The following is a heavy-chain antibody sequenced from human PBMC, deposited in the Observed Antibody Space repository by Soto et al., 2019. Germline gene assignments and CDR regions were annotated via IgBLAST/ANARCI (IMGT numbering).Heavy chain of an antibody. V-gene: IGHV3-23*01. CDR2: ISGSGGST. CDR3: AKERSKLWSGYSAFDY. Sequence: GGSLRLSCAASGFTFSSYAMSWVRQAPGKGLEWVSAISGSGGSTYYADSVKGRFTISRDNSKNTLYLQMNSLRAEDTAVYYCAKERSKLWSGYSAFDYWGQGTLVTVSS. J-gene: IGHJ4*02. CDR1: GFTFSSYA. D-gene: IGHD3-3*01.